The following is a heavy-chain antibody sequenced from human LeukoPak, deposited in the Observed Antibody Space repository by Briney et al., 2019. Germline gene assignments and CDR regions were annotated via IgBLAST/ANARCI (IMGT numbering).Heavy chain of an antibody. CDR1: GYTFTSYY. Sequence: ASVKVSCKASGYTFTSYYMHWVRQAPGQGLEWVGIINPSGGSTSYAQKFQGRVTMTRDTSTSTVYMELSSLRSEDTAVYYCARRYVDIVAHWYFDYWGQGTLVTVSS. V-gene: IGHV1-46*01. D-gene: IGHD5-12*01. CDR2: INPSGGST. J-gene: IGHJ4*02. CDR3: ARRYVDIVAHWYFDY.